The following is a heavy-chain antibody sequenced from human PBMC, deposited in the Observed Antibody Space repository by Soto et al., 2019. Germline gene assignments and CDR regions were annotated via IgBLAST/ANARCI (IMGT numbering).Heavy chain of an antibody. CDR3: ADVGCSVGSCYDH. J-gene: IGHJ5*02. CDR2: ISFDGTNQ. V-gene: IGHV3-30*04. Sequence: SCAAARFTFRNSEMHGSRQGRGKRLERVAVISFDGTNQYYADSVKGRFTISRDNSKNTLYLQMNSLKAEDTAVYYCADVGCSVGSCYDHWGQGTLVTVSS. D-gene: IGHD2-15*01. CDR1: RFTFRNSE.